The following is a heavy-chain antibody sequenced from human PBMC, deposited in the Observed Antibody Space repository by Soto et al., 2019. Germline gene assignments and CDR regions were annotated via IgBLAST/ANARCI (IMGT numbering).Heavy chain of an antibody. J-gene: IGHJ3*02. CDR1: GGSISSGGYY. Sequence: SSETLSLTCTVSGGSISSGGYYWSWIRQHPGKGLEWIGYIYYSGSTYYNPSLKSRVTISVDTSKNQFSLKLGSVTAADTAVYYCAISGYGLAFDIWGQGTMVTVSS. CDR2: IYYSGST. V-gene: IGHV4-31*03. D-gene: IGHD5-12*01. CDR3: AISGYGLAFDI.